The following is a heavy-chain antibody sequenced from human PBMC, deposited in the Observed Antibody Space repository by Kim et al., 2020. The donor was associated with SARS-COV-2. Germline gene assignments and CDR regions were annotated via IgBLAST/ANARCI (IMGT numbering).Heavy chain of an antibody. D-gene: IGHD3-22*01. J-gene: IGHJ4*02. CDR1: GYTFTGYY. V-gene: IGHV1-2*02. CDR3: ARDPHSSGYYANY. Sequence: ASVKVSCKASGYTFTGYYMHWVRQAPGQGLEWMGWINPNSGGTNYAQKFQGRVTMTRDTSISTAYMELSRLRSDDTAVYYCARDPHSSGYYANYWGQGTLVTVSS. CDR2: INPNSGGT.